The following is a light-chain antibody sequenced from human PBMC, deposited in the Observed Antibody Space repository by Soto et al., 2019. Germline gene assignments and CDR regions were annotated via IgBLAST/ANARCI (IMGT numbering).Light chain of an antibody. CDR1: QSVSSY. V-gene: IGKV3-11*01. CDR2: DAS. Sequence: EIVLTQSPATLSLSPGERATLSCRASQSVSSYLAWYQQKPGKAPRLLIYDASNMDTGIPARFSGSGSGTDFTLTISSLEPEDFAVYYCQQRSNWMWTFGQGTKVEIK. CDR3: QQRSNWMWT. J-gene: IGKJ1*01.